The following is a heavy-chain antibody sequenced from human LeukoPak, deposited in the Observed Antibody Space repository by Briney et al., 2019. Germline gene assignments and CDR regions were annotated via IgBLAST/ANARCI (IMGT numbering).Heavy chain of an antibody. CDR2: IYPGDSDT. CDR1: GYSFTSYW. V-gene: IGHV5-51*04. CDR3: ARSPPDYDYGGFLDY. J-gene: IGHJ4*02. Sequence: GESLKISCKGSGYSFTSYWIGWVRQMPGKGLEWRGIIYPGDSDTRYSPSFQGQVTISADKPISTAYLQWSSLKASDTAMYYCARSPPDYDYGGFLDYWGQGTLVTVSS. D-gene: IGHD4-23*01.